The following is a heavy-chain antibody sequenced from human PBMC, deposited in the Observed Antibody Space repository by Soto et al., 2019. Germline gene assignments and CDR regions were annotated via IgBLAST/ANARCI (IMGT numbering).Heavy chain of an antibody. CDR3: AKDSTALLWFGETLDY. Sequence: EVQLLESGGGLVQPGGSLRLSCAASGFTFSSYAMSWVRQAPGKGLEWVSAISGSGGSTYYADSVKGRFTISRDNSKNTLYLQMNSLRAEDTAVYYCAKDSTALLWFGETLDYWGQGTLVTVSS. CDR2: ISGSGGST. D-gene: IGHD3-10*01. CDR1: GFTFSSYA. J-gene: IGHJ4*02. V-gene: IGHV3-23*01.